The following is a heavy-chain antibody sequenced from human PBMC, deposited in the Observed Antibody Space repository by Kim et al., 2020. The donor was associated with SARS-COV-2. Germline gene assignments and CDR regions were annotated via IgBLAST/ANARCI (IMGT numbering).Heavy chain of an antibody. Sequence: PSLKSRVTISVDTSKNQFSLKLSSVTAADTAVYYCASEKYGSGSIYGMDGWGQGTTVTVSS. V-gene: IGHV4-31*02. CDR3: ASEKYGSGSIYGMDG. D-gene: IGHD3-10*01. J-gene: IGHJ6*02.